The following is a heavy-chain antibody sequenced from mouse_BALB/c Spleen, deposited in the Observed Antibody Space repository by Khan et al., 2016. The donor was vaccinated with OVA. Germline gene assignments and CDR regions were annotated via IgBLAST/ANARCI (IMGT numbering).Heavy chain of an antibody. CDR1: GYTFTDYA. J-gene: IGHJ2*01. D-gene: IGHD2-3*01. CDR3: TRPAYDGYYDY. CDR2: ISTYSGNT. Sequence: QVQLKQSGPELVRPGVSVKISCKGSGYTFTDYAMHWVKQSHAKSLEWIGLISTYSGNTNYKQKFKGKATLTVDKSSSTAYMELARLTSEDSAIXYCTRPAYDGYYDYWAQGTTLTVSS. V-gene: IGHV1S137*01.